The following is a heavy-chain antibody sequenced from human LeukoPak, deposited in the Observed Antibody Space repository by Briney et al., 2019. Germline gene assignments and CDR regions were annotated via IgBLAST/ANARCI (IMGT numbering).Heavy chain of an antibody. CDR2: IHAGDSNT. CDR3: ARMSANWFDP. D-gene: IGHD6-25*01. J-gene: IGHJ5*02. V-gene: IGHV5-51*01. CDR1: GYSFTSYW. Sequence: GESLKISCKGSGYSFTSYWIGWVRQRPGKGLEWMGIIHAGDSNTRYSPPFQGQVTMSVDKSISAAYLQWSSVKASDTATYYCARMSANWFDPWGQGTLVTVSS.